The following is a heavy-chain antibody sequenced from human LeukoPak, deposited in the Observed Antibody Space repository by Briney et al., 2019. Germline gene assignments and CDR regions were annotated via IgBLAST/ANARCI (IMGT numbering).Heavy chain of an antibody. Sequence: SETLSLTCAVYGGSFSGYYWSWIRQPPGKGLEWIGEINHSGSTNYNPSLKRRVTISVDTSKNQFSLKLSSVTAADTAVYYCARVLTMVRGVVGQYYFDYWGQGTLVTVSS. J-gene: IGHJ4*02. D-gene: IGHD3-10*01. CDR2: INHSGST. CDR1: GGSFSGYY. CDR3: ARVLTMVRGVVGQYYFDY. V-gene: IGHV4-34*01.